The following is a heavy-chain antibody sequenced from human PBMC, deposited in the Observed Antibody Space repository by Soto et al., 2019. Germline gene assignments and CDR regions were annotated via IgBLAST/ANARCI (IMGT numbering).Heavy chain of an antibody. V-gene: IGHV3-74*01. D-gene: IGHD2-15*01. CDR2: IKTDGTST. CDR1: GFTLSSRW. J-gene: IGHJ4*02. CDR3: ARDQDTYGQAVFDS. Sequence: EVQLVESGGGLVQPGGSLRLSYAASGFTLSSRWMHWVRQAPGKGLVWVSRIKTDGTSTSYADSVKGRFTISRDNAKNTLYLQMNSLRAEDTGMYYCARDQDTYGQAVFDSWGQGTLVTVSS.